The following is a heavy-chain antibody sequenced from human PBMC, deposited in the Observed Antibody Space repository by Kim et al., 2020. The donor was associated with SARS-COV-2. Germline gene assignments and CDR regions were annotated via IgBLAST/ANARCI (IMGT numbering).Heavy chain of an antibody. CDR3: AKGSGIYYSYFDY. D-gene: IGHD3-10*01. Sequence: GGSLRLSCAASGFTFSSYGMHWVRQAPGKGLEWVAVISYDGSNKYYADSVKGRFTISRDNSKNTLYLQMNSLRAEDTAVYYCAKGSGIYYSYFDYWGQGTLVTVSS. J-gene: IGHJ4*02. CDR1: GFTFSSYG. V-gene: IGHV3-30*18. CDR2: ISYDGSNK.